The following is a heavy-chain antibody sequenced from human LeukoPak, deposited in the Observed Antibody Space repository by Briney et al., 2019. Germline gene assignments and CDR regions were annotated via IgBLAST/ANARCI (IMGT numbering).Heavy chain of an antibody. J-gene: IGHJ4*02. V-gene: IGHV3-23*01. D-gene: IGHD2-15*01. CDR1: GFTFSSYA. Sequence: PGGSLRLSCAASGFTFSSYAMTWVRQAPGKGLEWVSGISDSGDRTYYADSVRGRFTISRDNSKKTLYLQMNSLRAEDTAVYYCAKSTLGYCSGDSCYSDYWGQGNLVTVS. CDR3: AKSTLGYCSGDSCYSDY. CDR2: ISDSGDRT.